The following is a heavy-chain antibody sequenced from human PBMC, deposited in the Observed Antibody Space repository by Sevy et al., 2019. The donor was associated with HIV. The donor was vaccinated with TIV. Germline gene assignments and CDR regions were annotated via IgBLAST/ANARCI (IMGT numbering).Heavy chain of an antibody. J-gene: IGHJ4*02. Sequence: ASVKVSCKASGYTFTAYYIHWVRQAPGQGLEWMGWINPNSGGTYFAKKFQDSVTLTTDTYVNTAYMDLRSLRLDDTAVYYCARMGDYYDSSGYYPLKFWGQGTLVTVSS. CDR1: GYTFTAYY. CDR2: INPNSGGT. CDR3: ARMGDYYDSSGYYPLKF. D-gene: IGHD3-22*01. V-gene: IGHV1-2*02.